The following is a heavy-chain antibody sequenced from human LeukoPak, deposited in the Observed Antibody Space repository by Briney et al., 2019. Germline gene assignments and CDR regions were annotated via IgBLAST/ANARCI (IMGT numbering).Heavy chain of an antibody. V-gene: IGHV3-20*04. D-gene: IGHD3-22*01. CDR3: ARVSGYDRAYYNFGMDV. J-gene: IGHJ6*02. Sequence: GGSLRLSCAASGFTFDDYGMSWVRQAPGKGLEWVSGINWNGGSTGYADSVKGRFTISRDNAKNSLYLQMNSLRAEDSAVYYCARVSGYDRAYYNFGMDVWGQGTTVTVSS. CDR1: GFTFDDYG. CDR2: INWNGGST.